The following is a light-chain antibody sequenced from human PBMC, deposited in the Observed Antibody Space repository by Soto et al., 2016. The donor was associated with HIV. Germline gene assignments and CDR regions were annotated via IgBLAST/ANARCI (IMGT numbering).Light chain of an antibody. CDR3: QVWDSSTNHVV. J-gene: IGLJ2*01. CDR1: NIGSKS. Sequence: SYVLTQSPSVSVAPGKTARIACGGNNIGSKSVHWYQQEPGQAPVLVVYDDSDRPSGIPERFSGSNSGNSATLTISRVEAGDEADYFCQVWDSSTNHVVFGGGTKLTVL. V-gene: IGLV3-21*03. CDR2: DDS.